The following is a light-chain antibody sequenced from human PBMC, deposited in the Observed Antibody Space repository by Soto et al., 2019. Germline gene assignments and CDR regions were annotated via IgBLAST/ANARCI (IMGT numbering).Light chain of an antibody. J-gene: IGKJ1*01. CDR1: QSVSNN. CDR2: DAS. V-gene: IGKV3-15*01. CDR3: QQYNNWPPWT. Sequence: ILMTQSPATLSVSPGERATLSCRASQSVSNNLAWYQQKPGQAPRLLIYDASTRATGIPARFSGSGSGTEFTLTISGLQSGDFAVYYCQQYNNWPPWTFGQGTKVEIK.